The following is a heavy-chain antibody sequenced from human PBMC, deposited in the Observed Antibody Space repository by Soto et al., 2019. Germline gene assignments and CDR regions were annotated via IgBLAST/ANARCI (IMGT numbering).Heavy chain of an antibody. D-gene: IGHD6-6*01. CDR1: GGTISSYEYY. J-gene: IGHJ6*02. CDR3: ASAVSSSSGDYYYYYGMDV. CDR2: IYYSGST. Sequence: PSDTLYLTCAGSGGTISSYEYYWSWNRQHPGKGLEWIGYIYYSGSTYYNPSLKRRVTISVDTSKNQFSLKLSSVTAADTAVYYCASAVSSSSGDYYYYYGMDVWGQGTTVTVSS. V-gene: IGHV4-31*11.